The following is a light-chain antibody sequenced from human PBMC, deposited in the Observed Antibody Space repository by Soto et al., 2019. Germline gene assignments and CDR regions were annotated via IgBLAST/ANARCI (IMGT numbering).Light chain of an antibody. V-gene: IGKV2-30*02. Sequence: DVVMTQSLLSLPVTLGQPASISCRSSQSLIHSDGNTYLNWFQQRPGQSPRRLIYEVSDRDSGVPDRFSGSGSGTDFTLKISRVEAEDVGVYYCMQGTHWPWTFGQGTEVEIK. CDR2: EVS. J-gene: IGKJ1*01. CDR1: QSLIHSDGNTY. CDR3: MQGTHWPWT.